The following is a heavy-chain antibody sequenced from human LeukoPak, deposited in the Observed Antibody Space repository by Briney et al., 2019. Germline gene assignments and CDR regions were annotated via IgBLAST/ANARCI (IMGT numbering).Heavy chain of an antibody. CDR2: ISSISSYI. V-gene: IGHV3-21*01. CDR1: GFTFSSYS. J-gene: IGHJ5*02. Sequence: GGSLRLSCAASGFTFSSYSMNWVRQAPGKGLEWVSSISSISSYIYYADSVKGRFTISRDNAKNSLYLQMNSLRAEDTAVYYCARGGRGYSYERPSFFDPWGQGTLVTVSS. CDR3: ARGGRGYSYERPSFFDP. D-gene: IGHD5-18*01.